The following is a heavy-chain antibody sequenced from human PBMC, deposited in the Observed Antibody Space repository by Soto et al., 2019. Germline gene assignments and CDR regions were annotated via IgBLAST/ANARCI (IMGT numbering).Heavy chain of an antibody. J-gene: IGHJ4*02. CDR3: ARDQNGSPHFDY. Sequence: QVQLQESGPGLVKPSETLSLTCTVSGASISSYYWSWIRQPPGKGLEWVGFIFHSGSTNCNPSLKSRVTFSVDTSKNQFSLKLTSVTAADTAVYYCARDQNGSPHFDYWGQGSLITVSS. V-gene: IGHV4-59*01. CDR1: GASISSYY. CDR2: IFHSGST. D-gene: IGHD1-26*01.